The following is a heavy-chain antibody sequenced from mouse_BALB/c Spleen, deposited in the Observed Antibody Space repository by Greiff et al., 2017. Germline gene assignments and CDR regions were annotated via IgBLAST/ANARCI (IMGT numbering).Heavy chain of an antibody. V-gene: IGHV10-1*02. D-gene: IGHD1-1*01. J-gene: IGHJ2*01. CDR2: IRSKSNNYAT. CDR3: VRANFDY. Sequence: DVQLQESGGGLVQPKGSLKLSCAASGFTFNTYAMNWVRQAPGKGLEWVARIRSKSNNYATYYADSVKDRFTISRDDSQSMLYLQMNNLKTEDTAMYYCVRANFDYWGQGTTLTVSS. CDR1: GFTFNTYA.